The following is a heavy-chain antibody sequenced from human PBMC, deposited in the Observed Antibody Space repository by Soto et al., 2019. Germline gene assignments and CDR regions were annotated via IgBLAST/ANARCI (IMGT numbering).Heavy chain of an antibody. CDR1: GYTFTDYY. CDR2: INPDSGAT. V-gene: IGHV1-2*04. J-gene: IGHJ6*02. D-gene: IGHD1-1*01. Sequence: ASVKVSCKASGYTFTDYYMHWVRQAPGQGLEWMGWINPDSGATNYAQKFQGWVTMTRDTSISTVYMELGRLRSDDTAMYYCASDGNKDVWGQGTTVTVSS. CDR3: ASDGNKDV.